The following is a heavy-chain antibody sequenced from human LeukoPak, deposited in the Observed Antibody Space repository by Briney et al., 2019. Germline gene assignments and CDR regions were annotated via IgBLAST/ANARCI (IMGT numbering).Heavy chain of an antibody. Sequence: SETLSLTCSVSGGSISIYYWTWLRQIPGQGLEWIGYIYYTGTTNYNPLFESRATISVDTSKNQFSLKLTSVTAADTAVYFCARGEDFERYYLAYWGQGTLVTVSS. CDR2: IYYTGTT. V-gene: IGHV4-59*01. D-gene: IGHD3-9*01. CDR1: GGSISIYY. CDR3: ARGEDFERYYLAY. J-gene: IGHJ4*02.